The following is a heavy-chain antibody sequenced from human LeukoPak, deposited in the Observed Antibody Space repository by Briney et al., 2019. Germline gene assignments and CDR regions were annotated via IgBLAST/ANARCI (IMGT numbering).Heavy chain of an antibody. V-gene: IGHV3-23*01. CDR1: GFTFSSYA. D-gene: IGHD6-13*01. J-gene: IGHJ4*02. CDR3: AKGGYTSYFEY. Sequence: PGGSLRLSCAASGFTFSSYAMTWVRQAPGKGLEWVPTIRATAGTTYYEDSVKGRFTISRDNSKNTQWLQMNSLRAEDTAVYYCAKGGYTSYFEYWGQGTLVTVSS. CDR2: IRATAGTT.